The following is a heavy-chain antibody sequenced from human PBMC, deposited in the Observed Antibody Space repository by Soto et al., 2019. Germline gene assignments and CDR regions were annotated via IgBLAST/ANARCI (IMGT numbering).Heavy chain of an antibody. D-gene: IGHD5-18*01. CDR3: ARSIRYSDARQPHWYFDL. V-gene: IGHV4-34*01. CDR1: GGSFSGYY. Sequence: QVQLQQWGAGLLKPSETLSLTCAVYGGSFSGYYWSWIRQPPGKGLEWIGEINHSESTNYNPSLKSRVTISVDTSKNQFSLNLSSVTAADTAVYYCARSIRYSDARQPHWYFDLWGRGTLVTVSS. CDR2: INHSEST. J-gene: IGHJ2*01.